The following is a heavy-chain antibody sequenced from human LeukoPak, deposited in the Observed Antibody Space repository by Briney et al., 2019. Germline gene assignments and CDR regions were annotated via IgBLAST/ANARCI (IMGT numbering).Heavy chain of an antibody. Sequence: GGSLRLSCAASGFTYSSYWMNWVRQAPGKGLEWVAHIKEDGSEKYYVDSVKGRFTISRDNAKNSLYLQMNSLRVEDTAVYYCASEGWAERYFDFWGQGTLVTVSS. D-gene: IGHD6-19*01. J-gene: IGHJ4*02. V-gene: IGHV3-7*01. CDR3: ASEGWAERYFDF. CDR2: IKEDGSEK. CDR1: GFTYSSYW.